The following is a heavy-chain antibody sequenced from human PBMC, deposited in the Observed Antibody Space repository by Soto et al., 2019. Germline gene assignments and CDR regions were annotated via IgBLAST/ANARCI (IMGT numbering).Heavy chain of an antibody. CDR3: APMGV. CDR1: VFTFSSYA. Sequence: VGSLRLSCASSVFTFSSYAMSCVRQAPGKGLEWVSAISGSDNSTYYADSVKGRFTISRDNSKNTLYLQMSSLRADDTAVYYCAPMGVWGQGTTVSVSS. J-gene: IGHJ6*01. V-gene: IGHV3-23*01. CDR2: ISGSDNST.